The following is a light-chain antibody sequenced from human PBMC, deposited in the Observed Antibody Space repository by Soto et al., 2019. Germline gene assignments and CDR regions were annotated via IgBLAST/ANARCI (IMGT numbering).Light chain of an antibody. J-gene: IGLJ1*01. Sequence: QSALTQPASVSGSPGQSITISCTGTSSDVGGYNYVSWYQQYPGKAPKLMIYDVSSRPSGVSNRFSGSKSGNTASLTISGLQAEDEDDYYCSSYTPSSTYVFGTGTKLTVL. CDR2: DVS. CDR3: SSYTPSSTYV. CDR1: SSDVGGYNY. V-gene: IGLV2-14*03.